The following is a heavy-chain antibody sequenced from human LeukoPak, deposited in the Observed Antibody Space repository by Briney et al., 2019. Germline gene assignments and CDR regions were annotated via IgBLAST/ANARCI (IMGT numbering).Heavy chain of an antibody. J-gene: IGHJ4*02. V-gene: IGHV4-59*01. CDR1: GGSINSYY. CDR2: IHYTGST. D-gene: IGHD4-23*01. CDR3: ATSEGGGFFDY. Sequence: SETLSLTCTVSGGSINSYYWSWIRQPPGKGLECIGYIHYTGSTNYNPSLKSRVTISVDTPKNQFSLKLSSVTAADTAIYYCATSEGGGFFDYWGQGTPVTVSS.